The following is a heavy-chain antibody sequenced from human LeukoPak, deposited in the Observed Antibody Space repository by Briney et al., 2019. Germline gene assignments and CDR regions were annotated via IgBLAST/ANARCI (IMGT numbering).Heavy chain of an antibody. CDR2: IKSRDTDM. J-gene: IGHJ4*02. Sequence: PGGSLRLSCAASGFTFSTYNMNWVRQAPGKGLEWVSSIKSRDTDMYYADSVKGRFTISRDNAKNSLYLQMNSLRAEDTAVYYCTRGGLYNNDYWGQGTLVTVSS. CDR3: TRGGLYNNDY. D-gene: IGHD1-1*01. CDR1: GFTFSTYN. V-gene: IGHV3-21*01.